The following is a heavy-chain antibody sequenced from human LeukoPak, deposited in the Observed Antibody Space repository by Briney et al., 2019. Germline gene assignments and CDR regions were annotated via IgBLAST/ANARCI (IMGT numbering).Heavy chain of an antibody. Sequence: AASVKVSCKVSRYTLTELSMHWVRQAPGKGLEWMGGFDPEDGETIYAQKFQGRVTMTEDTSTDTAYMELSSLRSEDTAVYYCATDLSGWSGFDYWGQGTLVTVSS. J-gene: IGHJ4*02. D-gene: IGHD6-19*01. CDR2: FDPEDGET. CDR3: ATDLSGWSGFDY. CDR1: RYTLTELS. V-gene: IGHV1-24*01.